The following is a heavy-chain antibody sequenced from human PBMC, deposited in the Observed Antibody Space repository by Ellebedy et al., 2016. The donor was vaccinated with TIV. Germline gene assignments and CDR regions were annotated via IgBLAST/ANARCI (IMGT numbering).Heavy chain of an antibody. D-gene: IGHD4-23*01. J-gene: IGHJ3*01. CDR2: ITESGGNT. CDR3: ARDPVGVGPAFDV. Sequence: PGGSLRLSCAASGLTFSSHAMSWVRQAPGKGLEWVASITESGGNTYYADSVKGRFTIYRDNSKDTLYLQMNSLRAEDTAIYYCARDPVGVGPAFDVWGQGTMVTVSS. V-gene: IGHV3-23*01. CDR1: GLTFSSHA.